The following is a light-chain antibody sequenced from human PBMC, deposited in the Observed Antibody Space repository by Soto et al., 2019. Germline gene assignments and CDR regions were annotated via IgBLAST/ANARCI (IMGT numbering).Light chain of an antibody. CDR3: QSYYSSLSGWV. CDR2: GNS. J-gene: IGLJ3*02. V-gene: IGLV1-40*01. CDR1: SSNIGAGYD. Sequence: QSVLTQPPSVSGAPGPRVTISCTGSSSNIGAGYDVHWYQQLPGTAPKLLIYGNSNRPSGVPDRYSGSKSGTSASLAITGLQADDEADYYCQSYYSSLSGWVFGGGTKVTVL.